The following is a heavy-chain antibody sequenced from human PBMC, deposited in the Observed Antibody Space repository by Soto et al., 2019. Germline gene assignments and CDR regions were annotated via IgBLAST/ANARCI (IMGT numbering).Heavy chain of an antibody. CDR2: ISGSGGST. D-gene: IGHD5-18*01. CDR1: GFTFSSYA. J-gene: IGHJ6*02. V-gene: IGHV3-23*01. CDR3: AKDLKAVDTAMVWVYYYYGMDV. Sequence: GGSLRLSCAASGFTFSSYAMSWVRQAPGKGLEWVSAISGSGGSTYYADSVKGRFTISRDNSKNTLYLQMNSLRAEDTAVYYCAKDLKAVDTAMVWVYYYYGMDVWGQGTTVTVS.